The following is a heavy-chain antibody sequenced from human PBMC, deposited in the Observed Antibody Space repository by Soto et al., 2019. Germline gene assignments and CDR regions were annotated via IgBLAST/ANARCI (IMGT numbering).Heavy chain of an antibody. CDR3: ARDLQLNPRAGQIQYLNWFDP. CDR2: ISSSGSTI. V-gene: IGHV3-11*01. Sequence: GGSLRLSCAVSGFTFSDYYMSWIRQAPGKGLEWVSYISSSGSTIYYADSVKGRFTISRDNAKNSLYLQMNSLRAEDTAVYYCARDLQLNPRAGQIQYLNWFDPWGQGTLVTVSS. J-gene: IGHJ5*02. D-gene: IGHD1-1*01. CDR1: GFTFSDYY.